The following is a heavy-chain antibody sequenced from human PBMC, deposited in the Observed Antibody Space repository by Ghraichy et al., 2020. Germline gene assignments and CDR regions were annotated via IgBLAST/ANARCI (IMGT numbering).Heavy chain of an antibody. V-gene: IGHV3-74*03. CDR3: ARGDSVNFGH. D-gene: IGHD5/OR15-5a*01. CDR1: GFIFSNHW. CDR2: INNEGTDT. Sequence: GGSLRLSCAASGFIFSNHWMHWVRQTPGKGLMWVSRINNEGTDTTYADSVQGRFTISRDNAKNTLYLQMNSLRAEDTAIYYCARGDSVNFGHWGQGSLVTVSS. J-gene: IGHJ5*02.